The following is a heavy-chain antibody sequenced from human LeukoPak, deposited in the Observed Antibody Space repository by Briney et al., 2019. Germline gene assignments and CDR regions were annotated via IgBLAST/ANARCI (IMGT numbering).Heavy chain of an antibody. CDR2: IYYSGST. CDR1: GGSISSGDYY. D-gene: IGHD3-22*01. V-gene: IGHV4-30-4*08. J-gene: IGHJ5*02. CDR3: AREFDYYNSSGPRNWFDP. Sequence: TSQTLSLTCTVSGGSISSGDYYWSWIRQPPGKGLEWIGYIYYSGSTYYNPSPKSRVTISVDTSKNQFSLKLSSVTAADTAVYYCAREFDYYNSSGPRNWFDPWGQGTLVTVSS.